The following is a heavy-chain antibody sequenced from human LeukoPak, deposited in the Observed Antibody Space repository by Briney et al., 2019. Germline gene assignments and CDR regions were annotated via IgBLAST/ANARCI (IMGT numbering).Heavy chain of an antibody. CDR2: MNPNSGNT. CDR1: GYTFTSYD. V-gene: IGHV1-8*01. CDR3: ARGYSGYDFFDY. D-gene: IGHD5-12*01. Sequence: ASVKVSCKASGYTFTSYDINWVRQATGQGLEWMGWMNPNSGNTGYAQKFQGRVTMTRDTSISTAYMELSRLRSDDTAVYYCARGYSGYDFFDYWGQGTLVTVSS. J-gene: IGHJ4*02.